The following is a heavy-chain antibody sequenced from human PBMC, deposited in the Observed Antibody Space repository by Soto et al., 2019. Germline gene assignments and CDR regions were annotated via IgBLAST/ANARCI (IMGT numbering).Heavy chain of an antibody. J-gene: IGHJ6*03. CDR2: MKPNSGNT. D-gene: IGHD2-2*01. CDR1: GYTLSTYD. Sequence: SVKGSCKGSGYTLSTYDIKWGREGTGQRPGRVGWMKPNSGNTGYAQKFQGRVTMTRNTSISTAYMELSSLRSEDTAVYYCARGTLGYCSSTSCYLSHRYYYYMDVWGKGTTVTVS. V-gene: IGHV1-8*01. CDR3: ARGTLGYCSSTSCYLSHRYYYYMDV.